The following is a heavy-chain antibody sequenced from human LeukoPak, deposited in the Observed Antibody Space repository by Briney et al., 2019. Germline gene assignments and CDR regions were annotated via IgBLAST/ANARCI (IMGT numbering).Heavy chain of an antibody. J-gene: IGHJ4*02. D-gene: IGHD6-6*01. Sequence: KPSETLSLTCTVSGGSISSYYWSWIRQPPGKGLEWIGYIYTSGSTNYNPSLKSRFTISVDTSKNQFSLKLSSVTAADTAVYYCARGYSSSYYFDYWGQGTLVTVSS. CDR3: ARGYSSSYYFDY. CDR2: IYTSGST. V-gene: IGHV4-4*09. CDR1: GGSISSYY.